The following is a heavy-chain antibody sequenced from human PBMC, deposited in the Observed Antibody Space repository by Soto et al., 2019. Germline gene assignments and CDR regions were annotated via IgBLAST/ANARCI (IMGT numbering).Heavy chain of an antibody. V-gene: IGHV1-18*01. CDR3: AREWGGYKYFDC. CDR2: INTYNGNI. J-gene: IGHJ4*02. D-gene: IGHD1-26*01. CDR1: GYTFTSYG. Sequence: QVQLVQSGAEVKKPGASVKVSCKVSGYTFTSYGISWVRQAPGQGLEWMGWINTYNGNINYAQKLXGXXTMTTDTSTSTAYVELRSLRSDDTALYYCAREWGGYKYFDCWGQGTLVTVSS.